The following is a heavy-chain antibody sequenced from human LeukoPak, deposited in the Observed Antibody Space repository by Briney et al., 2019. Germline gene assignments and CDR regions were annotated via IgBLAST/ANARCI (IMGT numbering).Heavy chain of an antibody. CDR2: INHSGST. J-gene: IGHJ3*02. CDR3: ARGTASDSSGYYYVLTIRVAFDI. D-gene: IGHD3-22*01. CDR1: GGSFSGYY. V-gene: IGHV4-34*01. Sequence: SETLSLTCAVYGGSFSGYYWSWIRQPPGKGLEWIGEINHSGSTNYNPSLKSRVTISVDTSKNQFSLKLSSVTAADTAVYYCARGTASDSSGYYYVLTIRVAFDIWGQGTMVTVSS.